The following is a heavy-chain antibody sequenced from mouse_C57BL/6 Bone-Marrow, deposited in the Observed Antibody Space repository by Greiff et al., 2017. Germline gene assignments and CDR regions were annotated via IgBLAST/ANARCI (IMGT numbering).Heavy chain of an antibody. CDR2: IDPNSGGT. V-gene: IGHV1-72*01. D-gene: IGHD1-1*01. J-gene: IGHJ2*01. Sequence: QVQLQQPGAELVKPGSSVKLSCKASGYTFTSYWMHWVKQRPGRGLEWIGRIDPNSGGTKYNEKFKSKATLTVDKPSSTAYIQLSSLTSEYSAVYYCAAVVAFDYWGQGTTLTVSS. CDR1: GYTFTSYW. CDR3: AAVVAFDY.